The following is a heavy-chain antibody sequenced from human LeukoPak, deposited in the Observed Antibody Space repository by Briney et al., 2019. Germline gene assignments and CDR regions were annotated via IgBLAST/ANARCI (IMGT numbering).Heavy chain of an antibody. V-gene: IGHV3-74*01. Sequence: GGSLRLSCAASGFTFSNYWMHWVRQAPGKGLVWVSRINSDGSSRNYADSVKGRFTISRDNAKNTLYLQMNSLRAEDTAVYYCVRGPGGVTTAHYFDYWGQGTLVTVSS. CDR2: INSDGSSR. CDR3: VRGPGGVTTAHYFDY. D-gene: IGHD4-17*01. J-gene: IGHJ4*02. CDR1: GFTFSNYW.